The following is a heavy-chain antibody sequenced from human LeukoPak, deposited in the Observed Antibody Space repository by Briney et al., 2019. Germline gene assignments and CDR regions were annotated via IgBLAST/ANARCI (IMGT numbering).Heavy chain of an antibody. Sequence: PSETLSLTCAVSGGSISSGGYSWSWIRQPPGKGLEWIGYIYHSGSTYYNPSLKSRVTISVDTSKNQFSLKLSSVTAADTAVYYCARGNVVGYWGQGTLVTVSS. CDR3: ARGNVVGY. J-gene: IGHJ4*02. CDR2: IYHSGST. V-gene: IGHV4-30-2*01. D-gene: IGHD2-15*01. CDR1: GGSISSGGYS.